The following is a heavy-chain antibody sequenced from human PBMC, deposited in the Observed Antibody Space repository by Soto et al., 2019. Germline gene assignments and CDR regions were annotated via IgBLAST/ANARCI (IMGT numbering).Heavy chain of an antibody. D-gene: IGHD5-18*01. Sequence: SETLSLTCTVSGGSISSGGYYWSWIRQHPGKGLEWIGYIYYSGSTYYNPSLKSRVTISVYTSKNQFSLKLSSVTAADTAVYYCAGWIQLWDGVIGFDYWGQGTLVTVSS. CDR2: IYYSGST. CDR3: AGWIQLWDGVIGFDY. J-gene: IGHJ4*02. CDR1: GGSISSGGYY. V-gene: IGHV4-31*03.